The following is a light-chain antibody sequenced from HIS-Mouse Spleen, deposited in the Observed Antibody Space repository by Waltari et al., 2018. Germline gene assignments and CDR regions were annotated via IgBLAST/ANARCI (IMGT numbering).Light chain of an antibody. Sequence: EIVLTQSPGTLSLSPGERATLSCRASQSVSSSYLDWYQQKPGQAPRHSICGAYSRATGSPDRFSGSGSGTDFTLTISRLEPEDFAVYYCQQYGSSLFTFGPGTKVDIK. V-gene: IGKV3-20*01. CDR3: QQYGSSLFT. CDR2: GAY. J-gene: IGKJ3*01. CDR1: QSVSSSY.